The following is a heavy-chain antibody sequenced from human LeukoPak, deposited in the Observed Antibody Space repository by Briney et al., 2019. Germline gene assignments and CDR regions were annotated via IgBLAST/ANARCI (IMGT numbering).Heavy chain of an antibody. V-gene: IGHV1-2*02. Sequence: GASVKVSCKASGYTFTGYYMHWVRQARGQGLEWMGWINPNSGGINYAQKFQGRVTMTRDTSISTAYMELSRLRSDDTAVYYCARVGRRSYYYGSGSSRPTYYYYMDVWGKGTTVTVSS. CDR3: ARVGRRSYYYGSGSSRPTYYYYMDV. CDR2: INPNSGGI. CDR1: GYTFTGYY. D-gene: IGHD3-10*01. J-gene: IGHJ6*03.